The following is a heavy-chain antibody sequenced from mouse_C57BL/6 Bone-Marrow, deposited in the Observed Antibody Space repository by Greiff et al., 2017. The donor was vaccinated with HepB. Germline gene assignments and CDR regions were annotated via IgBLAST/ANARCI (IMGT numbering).Heavy chain of an antibody. CDR3: ARSDGYWAY. J-gene: IGHJ3*01. CDR1: GYAFSSSW. CDR2: IYPGDGDT. Sequence: VQLQQSGPELVKPGASVKISCKASGYAFSSSWMNWVKQRPGKGLEWIGRIYPGDGDTNYNGKFKGKATLTADKSSSTAYMQLSSLTSDDSAVYYCARSDGYWAYWGQGTLVTVSA. V-gene: IGHV1-82*01. D-gene: IGHD2-3*01.